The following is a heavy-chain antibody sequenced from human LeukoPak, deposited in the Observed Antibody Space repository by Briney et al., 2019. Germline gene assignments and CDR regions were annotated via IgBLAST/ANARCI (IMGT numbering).Heavy chain of an antibody. V-gene: IGHV4-59*08. CDR3: ASTYYDSSVYWFDP. Sequence: PSETLSLTCTVSGGSISSYYWSWIRQPPGKGLEWIGYIYYSGSTNYNPSLKSRVTISVDTSKNQFSLKLSSVTAADTAVYYCASTYYDSSVYWFDPWGQGTLVTVSS. CDR1: GGSISSYY. CDR2: IYYSGST. D-gene: IGHD3-22*01. J-gene: IGHJ5*02.